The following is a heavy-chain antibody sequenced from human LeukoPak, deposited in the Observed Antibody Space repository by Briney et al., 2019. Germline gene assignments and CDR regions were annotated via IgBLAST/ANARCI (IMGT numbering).Heavy chain of an antibody. D-gene: IGHD3-22*01. CDR2: IYYSGST. CDR3: ASPEGAYYYDSSGYYFPFDI. CDR1: GGSISSSSYY. V-gene: IGHV4-39*01. Sequence: SETLSLTCTVSGGSISSSSYYWGWIRQPPGKGLEWIGSIYYSGSTYCNPSLKSRVTISVDTSKNQFSLKLSSVTAADTAVYYCASPEGAYYYDSSGYYFPFDIWGQGTMVTVSS. J-gene: IGHJ3*02.